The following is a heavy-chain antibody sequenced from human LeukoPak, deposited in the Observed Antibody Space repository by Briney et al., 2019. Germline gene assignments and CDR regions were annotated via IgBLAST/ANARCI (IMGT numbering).Heavy chain of an antibody. V-gene: IGHV3-7*03. Sequence: GGSLRLSCVASGFPFSSYWMTWVRQAPGKGLEWVANIKQDGSKKSYVDSVKGRFTISRDNSKNTLYLQMNSLRAADTAVYYCAKLDFDYWGQGTLVTVSS. CDR3: AKLDFDY. CDR1: GFPFSSYW. J-gene: IGHJ4*02. CDR2: IKQDGSKK.